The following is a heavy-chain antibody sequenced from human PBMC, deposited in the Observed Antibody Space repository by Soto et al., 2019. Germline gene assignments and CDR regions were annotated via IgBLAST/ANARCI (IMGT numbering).Heavy chain of an antibody. CDR2: ISSSSTYI. D-gene: IGHD6-19*01. V-gene: IGHV3-21*01. Sequence: EVQLVESGGGLVKPGGSLRLSCAASGFTFSSYSMNWVRQAPGKGLEWVSSISSSSTYIYYADSVKGRFTISRDNAKNSLYLQKNSLRAEDTAVYLCARAPSSGWYSGYWGQGTLVTGSS. CDR1: GFTFSSYS. CDR3: ARAPSSGWYSGY. J-gene: IGHJ4*02.